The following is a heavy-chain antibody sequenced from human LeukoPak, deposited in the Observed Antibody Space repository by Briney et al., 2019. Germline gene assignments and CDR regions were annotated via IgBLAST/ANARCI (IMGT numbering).Heavy chain of an antibody. CDR2: IIPIFGTA. Sequence: GASVKVSCKASGYTFTSYGISWVRQAPGQGLECMGGIIPIFGTANYAQKFQGRITITADESTSTAYMEMNSLRSEDTAVYYCARLINSGYDNRGCFDTWGQGTLVTVSS. V-gene: IGHV1-69*13. CDR1: GYTFTSYG. D-gene: IGHD5-12*01. J-gene: IGHJ5*02. CDR3: ARLINSGYDNRGCFDT.